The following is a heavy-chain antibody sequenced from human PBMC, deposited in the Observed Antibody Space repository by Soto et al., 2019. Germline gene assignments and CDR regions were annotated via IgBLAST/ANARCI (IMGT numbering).Heavy chain of an antibody. CDR3: ARHMDSSGWYDY. V-gene: IGHV4-39*01. CDR2: IYYSGST. CDR1: GGSISSSSYY. Sequence: ETLSLTCTVSGGSISSSSYYWGWIRQPPGKGLEWIGSIYYSGSTYYNPSLKSRVTISVDTSKNQFSLKLSSVTAADTAVYYCARHMDSSGWYDYWGQGTLVTVSS. J-gene: IGHJ4*02. D-gene: IGHD6-19*01.